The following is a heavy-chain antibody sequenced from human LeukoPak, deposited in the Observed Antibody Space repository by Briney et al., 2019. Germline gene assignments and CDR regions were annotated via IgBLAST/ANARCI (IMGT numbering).Heavy chain of an antibody. CDR2: ISSSGSSI. Sequence: QPGGSLRLSCAASGFTFSSYEMNWVRQAPGKGLEWVSYISSSGSSIYYADSVKDRFTISRDNAKNSLYLQMNSLRAEDTAVYYCAREGAFGDRDYWGQGTLVTVSS. D-gene: IGHD4-17*01. CDR3: AREGAFGDRDY. V-gene: IGHV3-48*03. CDR1: GFTFSSYE. J-gene: IGHJ4*02.